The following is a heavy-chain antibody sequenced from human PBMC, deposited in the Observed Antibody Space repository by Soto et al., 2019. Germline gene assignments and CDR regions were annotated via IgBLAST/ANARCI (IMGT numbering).Heavy chain of an antibody. V-gene: IGHV4-31*03. CDR2: IYYSGST. CDR1: GGSISSGGYY. D-gene: IGHD2-15*01. CDR3: ARMGGGYCSGGSCYPSLGYYYYYMDV. Sequence: SETLSLTCTVSGGSISSGGYYWSWIRQHPGKGLEWIGYIYYSGSTYYNPSLKSRVTISVDTSKNQFSLKLSSVTAADTAVDYCARMGGGYCSGGSCYPSLGYYYYYMDVWGKGTTVTVSS. J-gene: IGHJ6*03.